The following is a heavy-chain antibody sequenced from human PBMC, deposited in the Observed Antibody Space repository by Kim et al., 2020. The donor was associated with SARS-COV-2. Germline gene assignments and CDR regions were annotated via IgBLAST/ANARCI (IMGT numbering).Heavy chain of an antibody. V-gene: IGHV3-48*02. CDR2: ISSSSSTI. CDR3: VKGRRSYDYVWGSYPPVHGSDI. Sequence: GGSLRLSCAASGFTFSSYSMNWVRQAPGKGLEWVSDISSSSSTIYDADAVKRLFTISNDNAKNSLYLLMTRIPDEETAVYYCVKGRRSYDYVWGSYPPVHGSDIWGRGTMVTVPS. J-gene: IGHJ3*02. D-gene: IGHD3-16*02. CDR1: GFTFSSYS.